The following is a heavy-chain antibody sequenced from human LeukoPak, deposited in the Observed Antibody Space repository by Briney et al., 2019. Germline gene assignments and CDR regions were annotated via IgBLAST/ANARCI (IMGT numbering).Heavy chain of an antibody. CDR3: ARLRDLYNVFEY. V-gene: IGHV4-59*12. J-gene: IGHJ4*02. Sequence: SETLSLTCTVSGGSINNSYWSWIRQPPGKGLEWIGYIYYGGKTNYNPSLKSRVAMSVDTSKNHFSLKLSSLTAADTAVYYCARLRDLYNVFEYWGQGALVTVSS. CDR1: GGSINNSY. CDR2: IYYGGKT. D-gene: IGHD1-1*01.